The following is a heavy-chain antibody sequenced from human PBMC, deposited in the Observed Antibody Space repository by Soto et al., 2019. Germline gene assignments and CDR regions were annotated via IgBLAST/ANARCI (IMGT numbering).Heavy chain of an antibody. V-gene: IGHV3-7*01. CDR2: IKQDGSEK. D-gene: IGHD2-2*01. CDR1: AFTFSSYW. CDR3: ARDLFVVVPADQKYYYYGLDV. Sequence: GGSLRLSCAASAFTFSSYWVSWVRQAPGKGLEWVANIKQDGSEKYYVDSVKGRFTISRDNAKNSLYLQMNSLRAEDTAVYYCARDLFVVVPADQKYYYYGLDVWGQGTTVTVFS. J-gene: IGHJ6*02.